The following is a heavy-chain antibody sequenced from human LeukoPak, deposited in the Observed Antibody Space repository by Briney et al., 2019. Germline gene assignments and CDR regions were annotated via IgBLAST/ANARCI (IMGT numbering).Heavy chain of an antibody. J-gene: IGHJ4*02. D-gene: IGHD6-19*01. CDR1: GFTFSSYA. CDR2: ISGSGGST. V-gene: IGHV3-23*01. Sequence: GGSLRLSCAASGFTFSSYAMSWVRQAPGKGLEWVSAISGSGGSTYYADSVKGRFTISRDNSENTLYLQMNSLRAEDTAVYYCAKDSSSGWSGGRYYFDYWGQGTLVTVSS. CDR3: AKDSSSGWSGGRYYFDY.